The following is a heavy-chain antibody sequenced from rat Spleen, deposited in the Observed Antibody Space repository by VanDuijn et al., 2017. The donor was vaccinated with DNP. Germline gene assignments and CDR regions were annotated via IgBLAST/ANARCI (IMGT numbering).Heavy chain of an antibody. CDR2: IGSPAYAP. CDR3: ARSPYNNYWFAY. Sequence: EVQLVESGGGLVQPGRSLKLSCAASGFTFSAYYMAWVRQAPAKGLEWVAYIGSPAYAPYHGDPVKGRFTISRDNAKSTLYLQEDSLRSEDTATYYCARSPYNNYWFAYWGQGTLVTVSS. D-gene: IGHD1-10*01. J-gene: IGHJ3*01. V-gene: IGHV5-25*01. CDR1: GFTFSAYY.